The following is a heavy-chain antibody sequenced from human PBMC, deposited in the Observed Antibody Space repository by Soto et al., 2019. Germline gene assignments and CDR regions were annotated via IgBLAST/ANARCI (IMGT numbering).Heavy chain of an antibody. V-gene: IGHV3-53*01. D-gene: IGHD3-22*01. CDR3: ARNYDSSGYYPYYYYGMDV. CDR2: IYSGGST. J-gene: IGHJ6*02. Sequence: EVQLVESGGGLIQPGGSLRLSCAASGFTVSSNYMSWVRQAPGKGLAWVSVIYSGGSTYYADSVKGRFTISRDNSKNTLYLQMNSLRAEDTAVYYCARNYDSSGYYPYYYYGMDVWGQGTTVTVSS. CDR1: GFTVSSNY.